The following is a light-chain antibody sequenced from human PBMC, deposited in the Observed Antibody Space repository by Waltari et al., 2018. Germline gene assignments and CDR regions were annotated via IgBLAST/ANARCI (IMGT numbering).Light chain of an antibody. CDR3: CSYAGYYTIL. V-gene: IGLV2-11*01. CDR2: DVS. CDR1: SSDVGNYKY. J-gene: IGLJ1*01. Sequence: QSALTQPRSVSGSPGQSVTISCTGTSSDVGNYKYVSWYQQHTGKVPKVMSYDVSERPSGFPVRFSVPKSGNTASLTISGLQADDGAEYSCCSYAGYYTILFGTGTTVTVL.